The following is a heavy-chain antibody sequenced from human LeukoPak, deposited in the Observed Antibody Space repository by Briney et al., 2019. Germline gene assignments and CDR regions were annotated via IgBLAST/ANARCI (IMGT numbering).Heavy chain of an antibody. CDR1: GYTFTSYD. V-gene: IGHV1-8*03. CDR3: ARGPRNIVATGRDWFDP. D-gene: IGHD5-12*01. Sequence: ASVKVSCKASGYTFTSYDINWVRQATGQGREWMGWMNPNSGNTGYAQKCQGRVTITRNTSISTAYMELSSLRSEDTAVYYCARGPRNIVATGRDWFDPWGQGTLVTVSS. CDR2: MNPNSGNT. J-gene: IGHJ5*02.